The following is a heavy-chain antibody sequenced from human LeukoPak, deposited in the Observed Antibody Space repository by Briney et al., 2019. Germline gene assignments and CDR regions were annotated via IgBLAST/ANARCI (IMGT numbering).Heavy chain of an antibody. D-gene: IGHD3-16*02. CDR3: ARDDYVWGSYRYGIGAFDI. CDR1: GGTFSSYA. CDR2: IIPILGIA. V-gene: IGHV1-69*04. J-gene: IGHJ3*02. Sequence: GASVKVSCKASGGTFSSYAISWVRRAPGQGLEWMGRIIPILGIANYAQKFQGRVTITADKSTSTAYMELSSLRSEDTAVYYCARDDYVWGSYRYGIGAFDIWGQGTMVTVSS.